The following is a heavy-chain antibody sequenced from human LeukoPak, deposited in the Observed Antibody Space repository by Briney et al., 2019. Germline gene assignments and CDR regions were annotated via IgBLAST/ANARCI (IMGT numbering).Heavy chain of an antibody. Sequence: GGSLRLSCAASGFTVSSNYMSWVRQAPGKGLEWVSVIYSGGSTYYTDSVKGRFTISRDNSKNSLYLQMNSLRAEDTAVYYCARDRTTYYSAYYYMDVWGKGTTVTVSS. CDR1: GFTVSSNY. CDR2: IYSGGST. D-gene: IGHD2/OR15-2a*01. V-gene: IGHV3-66*01. J-gene: IGHJ6*03. CDR3: ARDRTTYYSAYYYMDV.